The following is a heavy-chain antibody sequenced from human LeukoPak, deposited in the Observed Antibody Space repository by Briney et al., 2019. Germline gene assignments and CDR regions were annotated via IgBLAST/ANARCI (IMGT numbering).Heavy chain of an antibody. V-gene: IGHV1-18*01. CDR1: GYTFTSYG. Sequence: ASVKVSCKASGYTFTSYGISWVRQAPGQGREWMGWISAYNGNTNYAQKLQGRVTMTTDTSTSTAYMELRSLRSDDTAVYYCARRAAAPSYYYYMDVWGKGTTVTVSS. CDR3: ARRAAAPSYYYYMDV. D-gene: IGHD2-15*01. CDR2: ISAYNGNT. J-gene: IGHJ6*03.